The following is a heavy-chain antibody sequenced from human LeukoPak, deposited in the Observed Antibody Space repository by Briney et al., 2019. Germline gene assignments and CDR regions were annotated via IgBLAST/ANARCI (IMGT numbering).Heavy chain of an antibody. CDR2: IYYSGST. CDR1: GGSISSYY. Sequence: SETLSLTCTVSGGSISSYYWSWIRQPPGKGLEWIGYIYYSGSTNYNPSLKSRVPISVDTSKNQFSLKLSSVTAADTAVYYCARVPYYYDSSGGYYYGMDVWGQGTTVTVSS. D-gene: IGHD3-22*01. CDR3: ARVPYYYDSSGGYYYGMDV. V-gene: IGHV4-59*01. J-gene: IGHJ6*02.